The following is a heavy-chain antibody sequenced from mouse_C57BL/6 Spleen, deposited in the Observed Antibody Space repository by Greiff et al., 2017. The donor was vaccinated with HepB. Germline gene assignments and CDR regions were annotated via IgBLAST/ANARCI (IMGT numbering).Heavy chain of an antibody. Sequence: QVQLQQSGAELVRPGTSVKVSCKASGYAFTNYLIEWVKQRPGQGLEWIGVINPGSGGTNYNEKFKGKATLTADKSSSTAYMQLSSLTSEDSAVYFCARDSYGFDYWGQGTTLTVSS. V-gene: IGHV1-54*01. J-gene: IGHJ2*01. CDR1: GYAFTNYL. CDR3: ARDSYGFDY. D-gene: IGHD1-1*01. CDR2: INPGSGGT.